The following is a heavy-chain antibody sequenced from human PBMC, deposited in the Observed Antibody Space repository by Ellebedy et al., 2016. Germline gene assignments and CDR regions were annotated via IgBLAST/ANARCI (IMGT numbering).Heavy chain of an antibody. V-gene: IGHV1-2*04. CDR2: INPNSGGT. J-gene: IGHJ4*02. D-gene: IGHD3-22*01. CDR1: GYTFTSYY. Sequence: ASVKVSCKASGYTFTSYYMHWVRQAPGQGLEWMGWINPNSGGTNYAQKFQGWVTMTRDTSISTAYMELSRLRSDDTAVYYCATTRYDSSGPFDYWGQGTLVTVSS. CDR3: ATTRYDSSGPFDY.